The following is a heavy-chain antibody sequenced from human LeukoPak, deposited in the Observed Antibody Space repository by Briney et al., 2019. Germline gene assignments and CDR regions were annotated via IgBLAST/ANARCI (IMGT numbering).Heavy chain of an antibody. Sequence: GGSLRLSCAASGFTFSSYAMHWVRQAPGKGLEWVAVISYDGSNKYYADSVKGRFTISRDNSKNTLYLQMNSLRAEDTAVYYCARGIVPYYYGSGSYYNYYMDVWGKGTTVTISS. CDR2: ISYDGSNK. D-gene: IGHD3-10*01. J-gene: IGHJ6*03. V-gene: IGHV3-30*14. CDR1: GFTFSSYA. CDR3: ARGIVPYYYGSGSYYNYYMDV.